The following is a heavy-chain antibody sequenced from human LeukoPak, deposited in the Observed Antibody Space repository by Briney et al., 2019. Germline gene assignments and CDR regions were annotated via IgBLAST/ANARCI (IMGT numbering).Heavy chain of an antibody. J-gene: IGHJ4*02. CDR2: IIPIFGTA. D-gene: IGHD1-26*01. V-gene: IGHV1-69*13. CDR1: GYTFTDYY. Sequence: SVKVSCKASGYTFTDYYMHWVRQAPGQGLEWMGGIIPIFGTANYAQKFQGRVTITADESTSTAYMELSSLRSEDTAVYYCAVRGSYFLSGHYFDYWGQGTLVTVSS. CDR3: AVRGSYFLSGHYFDY.